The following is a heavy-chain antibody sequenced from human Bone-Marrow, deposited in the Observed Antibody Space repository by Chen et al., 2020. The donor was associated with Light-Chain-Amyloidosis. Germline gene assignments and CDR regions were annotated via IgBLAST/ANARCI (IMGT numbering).Heavy chain of an antibody. J-gene: IGHJ4*02. Sequence: QSQLQESGPRLVKSSGTLSLTCTVSGGSIMSSSNFWGWPRQAPGKGLEWIGSIYYSGNTYMTSSLKNRVAMSVDTSNNQFSLRLNSVTAADTAVYFCARVVPPNYGANFNSWGQGTLVIVSS. V-gene: IGHV4-39*07. CDR2: IYYSGNT. D-gene: IGHD4-17*01. CDR1: GGSIMSSSNF. CDR3: ARVVPPNYGANFNS.